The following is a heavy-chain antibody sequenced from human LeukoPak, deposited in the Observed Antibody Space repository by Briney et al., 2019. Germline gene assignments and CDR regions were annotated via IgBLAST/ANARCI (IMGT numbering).Heavy chain of an antibody. CDR1: GGSFSGYY. CDR3: ARVRGYSYDRRLDY. V-gene: IGHV4-34*01. Sequence: SETLSLTCAVYGGSFSGYYWSWIRQPPGKGLEWIGEINHSGSTNYNPSLKSRVTISVDTSKNQFSLKLSSVTAADTAVYYCARVRGYSYDRRLDYWGQGTLVTVSS. J-gene: IGHJ4*02. CDR2: INHSGST. D-gene: IGHD5-18*01.